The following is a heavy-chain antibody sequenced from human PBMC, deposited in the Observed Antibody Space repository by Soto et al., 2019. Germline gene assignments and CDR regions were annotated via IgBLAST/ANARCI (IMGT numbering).Heavy chain of an antibody. CDR1: GFTFSSYA. CDR3: AKSTDIVVVIASFDY. Sequence: EVQLLESGGGLVQPGGSLRLSCAASGFTFSSYAMSWVRQAQGKGLEWVSAISGSGGSTYYADSVKGRFTISRDNSKNTLYMQMNSLRAEDTAVYYCAKSTDIVVVIASFDYWGQGTLVTVSS. J-gene: IGHJ4*02. V-gene: IGHV3-23*01. CDR2: ISGSGGST. D-gene: IGHD2-21*01.